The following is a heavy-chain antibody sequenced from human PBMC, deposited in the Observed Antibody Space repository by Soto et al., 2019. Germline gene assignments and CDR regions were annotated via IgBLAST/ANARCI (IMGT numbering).Heavy chain of an antibody. CDR2: IYNGGNT. D-gene: IGHD3-10*01. Sequence: EVQLVESGGGLVQPGGSLRLSCAASGFTVSRNYMSWVRQAPGKGLEWVSVIYNGGNTYYADSVKGRFTISRDNSWKTLSIKPSSLRAEETAVYLCAREFVVAGSGSTLYYYGMDVWGQETTVPVS. J-gene: IGHJ6*02. CDR3: AREFVVAGSGSTLYYYGMDV. CDR1: GFTVSRNY. V-gene: IGHV3-66*01.